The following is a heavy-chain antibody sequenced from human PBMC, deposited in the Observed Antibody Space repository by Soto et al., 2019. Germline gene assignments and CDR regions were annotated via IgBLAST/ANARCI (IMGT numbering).Heavy chain of an antibody. D-gene: IGHD2-15*01. J-gene: IGHJ6*03. Sequence: ASVKVSCKASGYTFTSYGISWVRQAPGQGLEWMGWISAYNGNTNYAQKLQGRVTMTTDTSTSTAYMELRSLRSDDTAVYYCAGGFSVVVAARPVYYYYMDVWGKGTTVTVSS. CDR1: GYTFTSYG. V-gene: IGHV1-18*01. CDR2: ISAYNGNT. CDR3: AGGFSVVVAARPVYYYYMDV.